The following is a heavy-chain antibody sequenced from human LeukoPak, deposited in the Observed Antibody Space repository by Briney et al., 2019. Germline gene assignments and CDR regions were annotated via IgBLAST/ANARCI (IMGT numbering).Heavy chain of an antibody. CDR1: GFTFNTFT. Sequence: GGSLRLSCAASGFTFNTFTMNWVRQAPGKGLEWVSFISTSSSYIYYADSVKGRFTISRDNAKNSLYLQMNSLRAEDTAVYYCARDIAAAGHSAIDYWGQGTLVTVSS. CDR2: ISTSSSYI. D-gene: IGHD6-13*01. V-gene: IGHV3-21*01. CDR3: ARDIAAAGHSAIDY. J-gene: IGHJ4*02.